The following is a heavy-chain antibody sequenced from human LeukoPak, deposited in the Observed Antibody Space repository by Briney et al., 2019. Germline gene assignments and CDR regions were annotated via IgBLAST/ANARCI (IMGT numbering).Heavy chain of an antibody. CDR2: IYYSGST. V-gene: IGHV4-39*01. Sequence: PSETLSLTCTVSGGSISSSSYYWGWIRQPPGKGLEWIGSIYYSGSTYYNPSLKSRVTISVDTSKNQFSLKLSSVTAADTAVYYCARHAPNIAAAGTFDYWGQGTLVTVSS. J-gene: IGHJ4*02. CDR3: ARHAPNIAAAGTFDY. CDR1: GGSISSSSYY. D-gene: IGHD6-13*01.